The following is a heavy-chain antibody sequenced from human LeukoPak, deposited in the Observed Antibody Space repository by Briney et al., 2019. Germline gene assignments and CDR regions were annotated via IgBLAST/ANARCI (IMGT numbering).Heavy chain of an antibody. CDR1: GGSFSGYY. CDR3: ARGRKARPCSGGSCRRHHWFDP. D-gene: IGHD2-15*01. J-gene: IGHJ5*02. CDR2: INHSGST. V-gene: IGHV4-34*01. Sequence: SETLSLTCAVYGGSFSGYYWSWIRQPPGKGLEWIGEINHSGSTNYNPSLKSRVTISVDTSKNQFSLKLSSVTAADTAVYYCARGRKARPCSGGSCRRHHWFDPWGQGTLVTVSS.